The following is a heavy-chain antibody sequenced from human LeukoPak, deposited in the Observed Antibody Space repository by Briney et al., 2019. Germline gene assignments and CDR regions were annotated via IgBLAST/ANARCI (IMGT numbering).Heavy chain of an antibody. CDR2: ISYSGST. Sequence: TSETLSLTCTVSGGSISSYYWSWIRQPPGKGLEWIGSISYSGSTYYNPSLKSRVTISVDTSKNQFSLKLSSVTAADTAVYYCARAAPYYFDYWGQGTLVTVSS. J-gene: IGHJ4*02. CDR3: ARAAPYYFDY. CDR1: GGSISSYY. V-gene: IGHV4-59*12. D-gene: IGHD6-13*01.